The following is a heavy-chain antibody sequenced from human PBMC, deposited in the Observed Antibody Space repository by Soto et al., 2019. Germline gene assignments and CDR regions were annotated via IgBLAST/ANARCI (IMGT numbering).Heavy chain of an antibody. V-gene: IGHV4-59*01. J-gene: IGHJ5*02. Sequence: SETLSLTCTVSGGSISSYYLSWIRQPPGKGLEWIVYIYYSGITNYNPSLKSRVTISVDTSKNQFSLKLSSVTAADTAVYYCARGIRVVTTLNWFDPWGQGTLVTVS. CDR1: GGSISSYY. CDR3: ARGIRVVTTLNWFDP. CDR2: IYYSGIT. D-gene: IGHD2-21*02.